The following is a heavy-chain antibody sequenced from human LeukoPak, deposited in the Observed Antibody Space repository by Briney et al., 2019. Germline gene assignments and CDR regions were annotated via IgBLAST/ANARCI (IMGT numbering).Heavy chain of an antibody. D-gene: IGHD3-22*01. J-gene: IGHJ4*02. CDR3: ARSEDSSGYYGVLDY. CDR1: GYTFTSYD. V-gene: IGHV1-18*01. CDR2: ISTYNGNT. Sequence: ASVKVSCKASGYTFTSYDINWVRQAPGQGLEWMGWISTYNGNTNYAQKLQGRVTMTTDTSMITAYMELRSLRSDDTAVYYCARSEDSSGYYGVLDYWGQGTLVTVSS.